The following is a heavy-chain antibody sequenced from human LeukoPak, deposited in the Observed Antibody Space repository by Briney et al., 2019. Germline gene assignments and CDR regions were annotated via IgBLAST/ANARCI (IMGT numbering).Heavy chain of an antibody. J-gene: IGHJ4*02. CDR3: ARTYSSSSTVGHLY. CDR1: GYTFTSYA. D-gene: IGHD6-6*01. V-gene: IGHV1-3*01. Sequence: WASVKVSCKASGYTFTSYAMHWVRQAPGQRLEWMGWINAGNGNTKYSQKFQGRVTITADESTSTAYMELSSLRSEDTAVYYCARTYSSSSTVGHLYWGQGTLVTVSS. CDR2: INAGNGNT.